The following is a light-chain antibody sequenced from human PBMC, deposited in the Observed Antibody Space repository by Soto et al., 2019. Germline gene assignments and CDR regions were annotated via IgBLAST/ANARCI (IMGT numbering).Light chain of an antibody. CDR3: HHCNNKPPYT. CDR2: GAS. J-gene: IGKJ2*01. V-gene: IGKV3-15*01. CDR1: QSISIN. Sequence: EIVLTQSPATLSVSPGERATLSCRASQSISINLAWYQQRPGQAPRLLIYGASSRATGIPARFSGSGSRTNFTLTISNLQSEDFAVYYCHHCNNKPPYTFGQGTQLEI.